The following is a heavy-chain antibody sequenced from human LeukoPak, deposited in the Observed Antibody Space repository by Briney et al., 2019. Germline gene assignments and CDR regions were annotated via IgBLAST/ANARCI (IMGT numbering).Heavy chain of an antibody. CDR3: ARLNHYSVRGAFDI. V-gene: IGHV4-4*07. CDR2: IYPSGTSGST. D-gene: IGHD3-10*02. CDR1: GGSISNNY. J-gene: IGHJ3*02. Sequence: PSETLSLTCTVSGGSISNNYWSWIRQPAGKGLEWIGRIYPSGTSGSTNYYPSLKSRVTMSVDTSKKQFSLNLTSVTAADTAVYYCARLNHYSVRGAFDIWGQGTMVTVSS.